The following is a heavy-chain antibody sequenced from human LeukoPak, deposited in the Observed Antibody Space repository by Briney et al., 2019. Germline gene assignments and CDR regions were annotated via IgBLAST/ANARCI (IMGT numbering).Heavy chain of an antibody. V-gene: IGHV3-43*02. CDR2: ISGDGGST. D-gene: IGHD3-22*01. J-gene: IGHJ4*02. CDR3: AKGAGYDSRLDY. CDR1: GFTFDDYA. Sequence: GGSLRLSYAASGFTFDDYAMHWVRQAPGKGLEWVSLISGDGGSTYYADSVKGRFTISRDNSKNSLYLQMNSLRTEDTALYYCAKGAGYDSRLDYWGQGTLVTVSS.